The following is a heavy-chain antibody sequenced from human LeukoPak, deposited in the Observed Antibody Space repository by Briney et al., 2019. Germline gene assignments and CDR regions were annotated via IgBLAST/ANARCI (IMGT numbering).Heavy chain of an antibody. CDR2: ISYVASNK. V-gene: IGHV3-30-3*01. Sequence: PGRLLRSSCAATVFTFSSYAMHWVRQAPGKGLEWVAVISYVASNKYYADSVKGRFTIPRDNSKNTLYLQMNSLRAEATAVYYRERSGYSRFLGYWGQGTLVTVSS. CDR3: ERSGYSRFLGY. J-gene: IGHJ4*02. D-gene: IGHD3-22*01. CDR1: VFTFSSYA.